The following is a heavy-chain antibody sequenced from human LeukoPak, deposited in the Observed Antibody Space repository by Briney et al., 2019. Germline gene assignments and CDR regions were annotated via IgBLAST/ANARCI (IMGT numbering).Heavy chain of an antibody. Sequence: PSETLSLTCTVSGGSISSSSYYWGWVRQPPGKGLEWIGSIYYSGSTYYNPSLKSRVTISVDTSKNQFSLKLSSVTAADTAVYYCAGDQVVTSRFDYWGQGTLVTVSS. J-gene: IGHJ4*02. D-gene: IGHD4-23*01. CDR3: AGDQVVTSRFDY. CDR2: IYYSGST. V-gene: IGHV4-39*07. CDR1: GGSISSSSYY.